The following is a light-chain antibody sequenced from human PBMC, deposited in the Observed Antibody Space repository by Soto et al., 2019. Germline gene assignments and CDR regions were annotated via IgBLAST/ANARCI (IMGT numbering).Light chain of an antibody. CDR3: QQSYSIPYT. CDR2: AAS. Sequence: DIQMTQSPSSLSVSIGDRITITCRSSQSISVYLNWYQKKPGTPPKLLIYAASNLQSGVPSRFIGSGSGTDFTLTISSLQPEVFASYYCQQSYSIPYTLGQGTKLEI. J-gene: IGKJ2*01. V-gene: IGKV1-39*01. CDR1: QSISVY.